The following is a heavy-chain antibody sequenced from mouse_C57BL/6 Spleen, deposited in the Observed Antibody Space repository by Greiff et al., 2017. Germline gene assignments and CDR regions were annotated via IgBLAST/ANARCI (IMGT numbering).Heavy chain of an antibody. CDR3: ARGAGAWFAY. J-gene: IGHJ3*01. CDR2: IHPNSGST. V-gene: IGHV1-64*01. D-gene: IGHD3-3*01. CDR1: GYTFTGYW. Sequence: VKLQQPGAELVKPGASVKLSCKASGYTFTGYWMHWVKQRPGQGLEWIGMIHPNSGSTNYNEKFKSKATLTVDKSSSTAYMQLSSLTSEDSAVYYCARGAGAWFAYWGQGTLVTVSA.